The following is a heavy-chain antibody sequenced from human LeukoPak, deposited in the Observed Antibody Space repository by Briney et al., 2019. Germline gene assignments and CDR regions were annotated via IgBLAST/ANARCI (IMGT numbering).Heavy chain of an antibody. Sequence: GGSLRLSCAASGFTFSDYYMSWIRQAPGKGLEWVSYISSSGSTIYYADSVKGRFTISTDNAKNSLYLQMNSLRAEDTAVYYCARVDTAMVIAFDIWGQGTMVTVSS. CDR2: ISSSGSTI. D-gene: IGHD5-18*01. CDR3: ARVDTAMVIAFDI. J-gene: IGHJ3*02. CDR1: GFTFSDYY. V-gene: IGHV3-11*01.